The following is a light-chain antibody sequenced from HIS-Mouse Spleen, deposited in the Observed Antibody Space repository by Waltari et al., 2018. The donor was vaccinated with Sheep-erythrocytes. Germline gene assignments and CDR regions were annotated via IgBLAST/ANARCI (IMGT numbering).Light chain of an antibody. V-gene: IGLV2-23*01. CDR2: EGS. J-gene: IGLJ3*02. Sequence: QSALTQPASVSGSPGQSITISCTGTSSDVGSYNLVLGYQQHPGKAPKLMIYEGSKRPSGVSNRFSGSKSGNTASLTISGLQAEDEADYYCCSYAGSSTPWVFGGGTKLTVL. CDR1: SSDVGSYNL. CDR3: CSYAGSSTPWV.